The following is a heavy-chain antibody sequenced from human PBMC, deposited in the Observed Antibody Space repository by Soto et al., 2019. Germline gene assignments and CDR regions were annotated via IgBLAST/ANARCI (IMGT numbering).Heavy chain of an antibody. J-gene: IGHJ4*02. CDR2: INAGNDNT. CDR1: GYTFTSHT. Sequence: GASVKVSCKASGYTFTSHTIHWVRQAPGQGLEWMGWINAGNDNTKYSQKFQGRVTITRDTSASTAYMELSCLKSEDTAVYYCARDRYYGSGSYNYFDYWGQGTQVTVSS. CDR3: ARDRYYGSGSYNYFDY. V-gene: IGHV1-3*01. D-gene: IGHD3-10*01.